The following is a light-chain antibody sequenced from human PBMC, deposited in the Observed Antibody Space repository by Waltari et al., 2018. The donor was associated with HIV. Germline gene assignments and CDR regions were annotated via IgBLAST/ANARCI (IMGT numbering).Light chain of an antibody. CDR1: PPNTGVIF. J-gene: IGLJ3*02. V-gene: IGLV1-47*01. CDR3: ATWDDSLSGVL. Sequence: QPVLTRPPSPSGTPGQRVPIPCSEAPPNTGVIFVYWYQQLPGTAPTLLIYGDDQRPSGVPDRFSVSKSGTSASLAISGLLSEDEAEYYCATWDDSLSGVLFGGGTKLTVL. CDR2: GDD.